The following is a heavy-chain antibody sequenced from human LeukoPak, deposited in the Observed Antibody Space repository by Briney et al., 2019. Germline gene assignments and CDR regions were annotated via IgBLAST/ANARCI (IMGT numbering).Heavy chain of an antibody. CDR2: ISSSSSYI. D-gene: IGHD2-2*01. V-gene: IGHV3-21*01. CDR1: GFTFSSYS. CDR3: AGLVPAHF. Sequence: PGGSLRLSCAASGFTFSSYSMNWVRQAPEKGLEWVSSISSSSSYIYYADSMKGRFTISRDDAKNSLYLQMNSLRAEDTAVHYCAGLVPAHFWGQGTLVTVSS. J-gene: IGHJ4*02.